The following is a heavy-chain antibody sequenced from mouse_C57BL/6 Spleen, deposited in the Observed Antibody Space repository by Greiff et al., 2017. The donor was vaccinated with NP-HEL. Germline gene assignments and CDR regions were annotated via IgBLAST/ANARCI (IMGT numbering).Heavy chain of an antibody. J-gene: IGHJ4*01. CDR2: INPNYGTT. CDR1: GYSFTDYN. V-gene: IGHV1-39*01. Sequence: EVKLQQSGPELVKPGASVKISCKASGYSFTDYNMNWVKQSTGKSLEWIGVINPNYGTTSYNQKFKGKATLTVDQSSSTAYMQLNSLTSEDSAVYYCARGYYGSSYYAMDYWGQGTSVTVSS. D-gene: IGHD1-1*01. CDR3: ARGYYGSSYYAMDY.